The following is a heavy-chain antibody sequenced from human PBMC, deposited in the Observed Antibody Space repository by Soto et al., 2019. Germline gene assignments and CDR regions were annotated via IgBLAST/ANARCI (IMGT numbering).Heavy chain of an antibody. CDR1: GFTFSSYG. CDR2: IWYDGSNK. CDR3: ARDEAATDYFDY. V-gene: IGHV3-33*01. D-gene: IGHD6-25*01. Sequence: GGSLRLSCAASGFTFSSYGMHWVRQAPGKGLEWVAVIWYDGSNKYYADSVKGRFTISRDNSKNTLYLQMNSLRAEDTAVYYCARDEAATDYFDYWGQGTLVTGSS. J-gene: IGHJ4*02.